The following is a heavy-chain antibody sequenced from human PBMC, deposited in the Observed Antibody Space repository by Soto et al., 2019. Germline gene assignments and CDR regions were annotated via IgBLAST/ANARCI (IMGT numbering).Heavy chain of an antibody. CDR1: GFIFSNYG. D-gene: IGHD1-1*01. CDR2: VTYEGSNK. V-gene: IGHV3-30*18. Sequence: LRLSCAASGFIFSNYGMHWVRQAPGKGLEWVALVTYEGSNKYYADAVKGRFTISRDNAKNMVSLQMDSLRAEDTAVYYCAKARGANNWANYYGLDVWGQGTTVTVSS. CDR3: AKARGANNWANYYGLDV. J-gene: IGHJ6*02.